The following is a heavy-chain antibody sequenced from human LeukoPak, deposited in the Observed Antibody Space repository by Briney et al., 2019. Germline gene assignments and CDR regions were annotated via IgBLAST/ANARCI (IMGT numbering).Heavy chain of an antibody. Sequence: SETLSLTCTVSGYSISSGYYWGWIRQPPGKGLEWIGTIYHSGSIYYNPSLKSRVTISVDTSKNQFSLKLTSVTAADTAVYCCARVRGYCSSTICYRYYFDYWGQGTLVTVSS. CDR1: GYSISSGYY. CDR2: IYHSGSI. V-gene: IGHV4-38-2*02. CDR3: ARVRGYCSSTICYRYYFDY. D-gene: IGHD2-2*01. J-gene: IGHJ4*02.